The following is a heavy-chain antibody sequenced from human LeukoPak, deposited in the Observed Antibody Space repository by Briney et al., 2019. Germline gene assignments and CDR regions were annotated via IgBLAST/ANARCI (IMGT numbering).Heavy chain of an antibody. J-gene: IGHJ4*02. V-gene: IGHV1-18*04. CDR1: GFTFTFYG. Sequence: ASGNVSCKASGFTFTFYGISWVRQAPGQGLEWMGWITAYNGNTNYAQKLQGRVSMTTDTSTSTAYMALRSLRSDDTGVYYCARRDYDILAGYYSHYDYRGQGTLVTVSS. D-gene: IGHD3-9*01. CDR2: ITAYNGNT. CDR3: ARRDYDILAGYYSHYDY.